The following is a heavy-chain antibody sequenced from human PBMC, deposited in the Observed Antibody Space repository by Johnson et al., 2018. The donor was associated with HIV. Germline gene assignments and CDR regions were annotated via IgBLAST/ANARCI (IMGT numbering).Heavy chain of an antibody. D-gene: IGHD3-22*01. Sequence: VQLVESGGGVVQPGMSLRLSCAASGFTFSSYGMHWVRQTSGRGLEWVGRIRSKAFSYSTMYTASLLGRLNIARDDSQNTTYLQMNSLKTEDTGVYYCAKPVRDYSDTSGYYDAFDIWGQGTLVTVSS. CDR1: GFTFSSYG. J-gene: IGHJ3*02. CDR2: IRSKAFSYST. CDR3: AKPVRDYSDTSGYYDAFDI. V-gene: IGHV3-73*01.